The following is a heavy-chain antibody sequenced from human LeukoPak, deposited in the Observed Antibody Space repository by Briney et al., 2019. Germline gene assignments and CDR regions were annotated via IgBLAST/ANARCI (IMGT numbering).Heavy chain of an antibody. D-gene: IGHD3-3*01. V-gene: IGHV4-38-2*02. J-gene: IGHJ3*02. CDR2: IYHSGST. CDR1: GGSISSYY. CDR3: ARDHLRVRFLEWLLYHDAFDI. Sequence: SETLSLTCTVSGGSISSYYWGWIRQPPGKGLEWIGSIYHSGSTYYNPSLKSRVTISVDTSKNQFSLKLSSVTAADTAVYYCARDHLRVRFLEWLLYHDAFDIWGQGTMVTVSS.